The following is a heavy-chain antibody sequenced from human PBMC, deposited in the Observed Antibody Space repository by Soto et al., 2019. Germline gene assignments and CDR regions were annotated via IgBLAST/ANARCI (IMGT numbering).Heavy chain of an antibody. CDR3: ARGYWGYSDY. Sequence: ASVKVSCKASGYTFTNYAVHWVRQAPGQRLEWMGWINPGNANTKYSQNFQARVTFIRDTSASTAYMEVSSLRSEDTAVYYCARGYWGYSDYWGQGTLVTVSS. CDR1: GYTFTNYA. V-gene: IGHV1-3*01. D-gene: IGHD2-21*01. CDR2: INPGNANT. J-gene: IGHJ4*02.